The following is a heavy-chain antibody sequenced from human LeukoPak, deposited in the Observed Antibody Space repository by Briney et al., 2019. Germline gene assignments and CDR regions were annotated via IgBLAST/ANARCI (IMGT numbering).Heavy chain of an antibody. CDR3: ARGLWFGDENPPYFDY. D-gene: IGHD3-10*01. Sequence: SETLTLTCTVSGYSISSGYYWGCIRQPPGKGLEWIGSIYHSGSTYYNPSLKSRVTISVDTSKNQFSLKLSSVTAADTAVYYCARGLWFGDENPPYFDYWGQGTLVTVSS. CDR1: GYSISSGYY. J-gene: IGHJ4*02. CDR2: IYHSGST. V-gene: IGHV4-38-2*02.